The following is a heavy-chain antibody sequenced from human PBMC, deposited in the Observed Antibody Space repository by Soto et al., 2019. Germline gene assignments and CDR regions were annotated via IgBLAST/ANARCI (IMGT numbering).Heavy chain of an antibody. J-gene: IGHJ4*02. V-gene: IGHV3-49*03. CDR2: IRSKAYGGTT. CDR1: GFTFGDYA. D-gene: IGHD3-3*01. Sequence: PGGSLRLSCTASGFTFGDYAMSWFRQAPGKGLEWVGFIRSKAYGGTTEYAASVKGRFTISRDDSKSIAYLQMNSLKTEDTAVYYCTSSLFITIFGVVPAPADYWGQGTLVTVSS. CDR3: TSSLFITIFGVVPAPADY.